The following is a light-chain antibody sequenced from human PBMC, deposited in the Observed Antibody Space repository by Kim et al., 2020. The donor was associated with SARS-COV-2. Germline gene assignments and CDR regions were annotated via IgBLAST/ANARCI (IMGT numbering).Light chain of an antibody. Sequence: GDRVTITCRASQAISNCVAWYQQKPGKVPKLLVYAASALQSGVSSRFSGSGSGTDFTLTISSLQPEDVATYYCQKYDRAPRTFGQGTKVDIK. CDR2: AAS. V-gene: IGKV1-27*01. CDR3: QKYDRAPRT. J-gene: IGKJ1*01. CDR1: QAISNC.